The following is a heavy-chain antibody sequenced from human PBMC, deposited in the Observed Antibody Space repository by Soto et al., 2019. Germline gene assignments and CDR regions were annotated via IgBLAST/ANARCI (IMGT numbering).Heavy chain of an antibody. CDR2: ISNDENNR. D-gene: IGHD5-18*01. V-gene: IGHV3-30-3*01. Sequence: PGGSLRLSCAASGFTFRSYDMHWVRQASGKGLEWVAVISNDENNRYYTDSVKGRFTISRDNSKNTLYLEVNSLRAEDTAVYYCARAMDTAMASKDNWFDPWGQGTLVTVSS. CDR3: ARAMDTAMASKDNWFDP. CDR1: GFTFRSYD. J-gene: IGHJ5*02.